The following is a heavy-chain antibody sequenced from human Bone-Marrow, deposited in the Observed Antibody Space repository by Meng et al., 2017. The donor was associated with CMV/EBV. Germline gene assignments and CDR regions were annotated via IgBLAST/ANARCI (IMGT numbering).Heavy chain of an antibody. Sequence: LSLTCAASGFTFSSYGMHWVRQAPGKGLEWVAFIRYDGSNKYYADSVKGRFTISRDNSKNTLYLQMNSLRDEDTAVYYCAKPYYYESPSGMGVWGQGTTVTVSS. V-gene: IGHV3-30*02. CDR3: AKPYYYESPSGMGV. CDR1: GFTFSSYG. D-gene: IGHD3-22*01. CDR2: IRYDGSNK. J-gene: IGHJ6*02.